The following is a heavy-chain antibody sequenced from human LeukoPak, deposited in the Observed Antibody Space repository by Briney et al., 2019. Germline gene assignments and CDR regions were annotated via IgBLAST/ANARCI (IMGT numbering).Heavy chain of an antibody. Sequence: GGSLRLSCAASGIRVNSNYMSCVRQAPGKGLEWVSVIYSGGSTSYADSVKGRFTISRDNSKNTMYLQMNSLRTEDTAVYYCARITSTYFDYWGQGTLVTVSS. D-gene: IGHD3-10*01. CDR2: IYSGGST. J-gene: IGHJ4*02. CDR3: ARITSTYFDY. CDR1: GIRVNSNY. V-gene: IGHV3-53*01.